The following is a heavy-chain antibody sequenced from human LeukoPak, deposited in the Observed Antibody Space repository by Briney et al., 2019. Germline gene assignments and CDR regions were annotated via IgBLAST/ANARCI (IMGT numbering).Heavy chain of an antibody. CDR1: GYTFTSYD. D-gene: IGHD2-2*01. V-gene: IGHV1-8*01. CDR3: ARKGPANYYYYYMDV. J-gene: IGHJ6*03. CDR2: MNPNSGNT. Sequence: GASVKVSCKASGYTFTSYDINWVRQATGQGLEWMGWMNPNSGNTGYAQKFQGRVTMTRNTSISTAYMELSSLRSEDTAVYFCARKGPANYYYYYMDVWGKGTTVTVS.